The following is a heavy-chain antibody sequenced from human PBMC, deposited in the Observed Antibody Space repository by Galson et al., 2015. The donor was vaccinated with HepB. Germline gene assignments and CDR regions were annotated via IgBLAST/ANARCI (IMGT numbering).Heavy chain of an antibody. V-gene: IGHV3-11*01. CDR2: ISRFGETI. CDR3: MRDPAGDY. CDR1: GFTLSDYD. Sequence: SLRLSCAASGFTLSDYDMSWIRQAPGKGLEWVSYISRFGETIYYADSMEGRFTISRDNAKNSLYLQMNSLRAEDTAVYYCMRDPAGDYWGQGTLVTVSS. J-gene: IGHJ4*02.